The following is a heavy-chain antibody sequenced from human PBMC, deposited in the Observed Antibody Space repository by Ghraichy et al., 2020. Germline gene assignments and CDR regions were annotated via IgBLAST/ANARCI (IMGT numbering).Heavy chain of an antibody. J-gene: IGHJ4*02. D-gene: IGHD1-26*01. CDR3: ATLPSIVGATFDDDIWYYFDY. CDR2: IYYSGST. Sequence: SETLSLTCTVSGGSISSSSYYWGWIRQPPGKGLEWIGSIYYSGSTYYNPSLKSRVTISVDTSKNQFSLKLSSVTAADTAVYYCATLPSIVGATFDDDIWYYFDYWGQGTLVTVSS. CDR1: GGSISSSSYY. V-gene: IGHV4-39*07.